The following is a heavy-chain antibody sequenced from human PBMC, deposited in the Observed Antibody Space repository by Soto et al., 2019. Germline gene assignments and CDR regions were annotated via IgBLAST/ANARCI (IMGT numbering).Heavy chain of an antibody. CDR1: GGSISSGGYY. CDR3: ASYPINIAAAVNDKYWFDP. CDR2: IYYSGST. D-gene: IGHD6-13*01. J-gene: IGHJ5*02. V-gene: IGHV4-31*03. Sequence: QVQLQESGPGLVKPSQTLSLTCTVSGGSISSGGYYWSWIRQHPGKGLEWIGYIYYSGSTYYNPSPXGRVTISVDTXXNXFXPKLSSVTAADTAVYYCASYPINIAAAVNDKYWFDPWGQGTLVTVSS.